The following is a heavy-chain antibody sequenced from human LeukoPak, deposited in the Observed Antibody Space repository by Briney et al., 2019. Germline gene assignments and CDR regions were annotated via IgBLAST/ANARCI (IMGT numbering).Heavy chain of an antibody. CDR3: AKLVVITATQWYFDL. Sequence: ASVKVSCKASGYTFTSYGISWVRQAPGQGLEWMGWISGYNGNTIYEEKFQGRVTMTTDTSTSTAYMELRSLRSDDTAVYYCAKLVVITATQWYFDLWGRGTLVTVPS. V-gene: IGHV1-18*04. J-gene: IGHJ2*01. CDR1: GYTFTSYG. D-gene: IGHD2-15*01. CDR2: ISGYNGNT.